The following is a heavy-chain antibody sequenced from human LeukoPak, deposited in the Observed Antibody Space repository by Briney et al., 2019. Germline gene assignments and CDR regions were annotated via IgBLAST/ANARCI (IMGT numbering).Heavy chain of an antibody. Sequence: PSETLSLTCTVSGGSISSSSYYWGWIRQPPGKGLEWIGSIYYSGSTNYNPSLESRVTISVDTSKNQFSLKLSSVTAADTAVYYCARGVLYMDVWGKGTTVTVSS. CDR2: IYYSGST. CDR1: GGSISSSSYY. J-gene: IGHJ6*03. V-gene: IGHV4-39*07. D-gene: IGHD3-10*01. CDR3: ARGVLYMDV.